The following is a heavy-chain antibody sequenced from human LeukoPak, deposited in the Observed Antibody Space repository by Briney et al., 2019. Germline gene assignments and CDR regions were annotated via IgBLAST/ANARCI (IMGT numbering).Heavy chain of an antibody. D-gene: IGHD2-2*01. CDR3: AKDGGDIVVVPRGPFDY. Sequence: PGGSLRLSCAASGFTFSTYAMSWVRQAPGKGLEWVSAISGSGGSTYYADSVKGRFTISRDNSKNTLYLQMNSLRAEDTAVYYCAKDGGDIVVVPRGPFDYWGQGTLVTVSS. CDR1: GFTFSTYA. V-gene: IGHV3-23*01. J-gene: IGHJ4*02. CDR2: ISGSGGST.